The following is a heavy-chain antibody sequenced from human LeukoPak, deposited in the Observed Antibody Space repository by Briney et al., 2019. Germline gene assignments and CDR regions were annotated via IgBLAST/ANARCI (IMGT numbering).Heavy chain of an antibody. Sequence: ASVKVSCKASGGTFSSYAISWVRQAPGRGLEWMGGIIPIFGTANYAQKFQGRVTITADESTSTAYMELRSLRSDDTAVYYCARGYYDSSGYYPRYFDLWGRGTLVTVSS. J-gene: IGHJ2*01. D-gene: IGHD3-22*01. CDR1: GGTFSSYA. CDR3: ARGYYDSSGYYPRYFDL. CDR2: IIPIFGTA. V-gene: IGHV1-69*13.